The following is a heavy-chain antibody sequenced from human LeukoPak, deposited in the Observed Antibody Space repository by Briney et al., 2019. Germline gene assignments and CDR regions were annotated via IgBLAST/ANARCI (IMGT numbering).Heavy chain of an antibody. V-gene: IGHV3-11*04. Sequence: GGSLRLSCAASGFTFSDYYMSWIRQAPGKGLEWVSYISSSGSTIYYADSVKGRFTISRDNAKNSLYLQMNSLRAEDTAVYSCARGADGVSSNSRGWFDPWGQGTLVTVSS. J-gene: IGHJ5*02. CDR3: ARGADGVSSNSRGWFDP. CDR1: GFTFSDYY. CDR2: ISSSGSTI. D-gene: IGHD2-15*01.